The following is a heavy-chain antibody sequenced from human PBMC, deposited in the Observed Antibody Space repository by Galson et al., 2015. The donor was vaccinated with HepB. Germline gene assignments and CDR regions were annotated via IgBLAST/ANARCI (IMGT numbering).Heavy chain of an antibody. D-gene: IGHD6-13*01. CDR2: MSATGDST. CDR1: GFTFSSYD. J-gene: IGHJ4*02. Sequence: SLRLSCAASGFTFSSYDMSWVRQAPGKGPEWVSNMSATGDSTYYADSVKGRFTISRDNSKSTLYLQMSSLRTDDTAAYYCARHGSGWSYYFDYWGQGTLVTVSP. V-gene: IGHV3-23*01. CDR3: ARHGSGWSYYFDY.